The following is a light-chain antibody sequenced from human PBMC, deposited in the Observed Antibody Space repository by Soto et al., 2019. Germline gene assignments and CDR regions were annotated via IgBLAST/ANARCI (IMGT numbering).Light chain of an antibody. J-gene: IGKJ2*01. Sequence: AIRMTQSPSSFSASTGDRVTITCRASQGISSYLAWYQQKPGKAPKLLIYAASTLQSGVPSRFSGSGSGTDFTLTISCLQSEDFATYYCLQYDSYPPAFGQGTKLEIK. V-gene: IGKV1-8*01. CDR2: AAS. CDR3: LQYDSYPPA. CDR1: QGISSY.